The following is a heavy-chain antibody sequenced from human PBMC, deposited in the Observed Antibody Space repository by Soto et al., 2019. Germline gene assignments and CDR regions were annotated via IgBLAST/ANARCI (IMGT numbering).Heavy chain of an antibody. CDR3: ARGNYYDSSGYYSSTKRAGFDI. CDR1: GGSISSVDYY. CDR2: IYHSGST. J-gene: IGHJ3*02. V-gene: IGHV4-30-4*01. D-gene: IGHD3-22*01. Sequence: SETLSLTCTVSGGSISSVDYYWSWIRQPPGKGLEWIGYIYHSGSTYYNPSLKSRVTISVDTSKNQFSLKLSSVTAADTAVYYCARGNYYDSSGYYSSTKRAGFDIWGQGTMVTVSS.